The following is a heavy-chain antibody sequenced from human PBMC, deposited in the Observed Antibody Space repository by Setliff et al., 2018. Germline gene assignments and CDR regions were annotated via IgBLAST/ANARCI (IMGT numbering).Heavy chain of an antibody. CDR2: TIPIFGT. D-gene: IGHD5-18*01. CDR1: GGTFSSYG. CDR3: AREGVDTRSSTDYRYYMDV. V-gene: IGHV1-69*05. J-gene: IGHJ6*03. Sequence: VKVSCKASGGTFSSYGISWVRQAPGQGLEWMGGTIPIFGTNYAQKFQGRVTIITDESTSTAYMELSSLTSADTAVYYCAREGVDTRSSTDYRYYMDVWGKGTTVTVSS.